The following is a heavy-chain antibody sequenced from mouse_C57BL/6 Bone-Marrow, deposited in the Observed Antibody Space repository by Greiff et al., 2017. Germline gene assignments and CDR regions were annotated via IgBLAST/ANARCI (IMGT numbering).Heavy chain of an antibody. Sequence: EVKLVESGGGLVQPGESLKLSCESNEYEFPSHDMSWVRKTPEKRLELVAAINSDGGSTYYPDTMERRFIISRDNTKKTLYLQMSSLRSEDTAVYYCASIYYGYDGSYWGQGTLVTVSA. J-gene: IGHJ3*01. CDR2: INSDGGST. CDR1: EYEFPSHD. CDR3: ASIYYGYDGSY. D-gene: IGHD2-2*01. V-gene: IGHV5-2*01.